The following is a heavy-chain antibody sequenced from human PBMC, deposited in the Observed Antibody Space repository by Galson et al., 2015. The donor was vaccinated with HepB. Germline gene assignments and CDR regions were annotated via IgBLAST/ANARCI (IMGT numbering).Heavy chain of an antibody. V-gene: IGHV1-46*01. J-gene: IGHJ4*02. Sequence: SVKVSCKASGYTFTSYYMHWVRQAPGQGLEWMGIINPSGGSTSYAQKFQGRVTMTRDTSTNTVYMELSSLRSEDTAVYYCAREPLEAMVYMGIDYWGQGTLVTVSS. CDR1: GYTFTSYY. CDR3: AREPLEAMVYMGIDY. CDR2: INPSGGST. D-gene: IGHD5-18*01.